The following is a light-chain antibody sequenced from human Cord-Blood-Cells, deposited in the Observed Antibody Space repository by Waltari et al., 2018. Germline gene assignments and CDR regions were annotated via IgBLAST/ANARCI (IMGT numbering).Light chain of an antibody. CDR2: DAS. J-gene: IGKJ4*01. CDR1: QSVSSY. CDR3: QQRSNWPLT. V-gene: IGKV3-11*01. Sequence: EIVLTQSPATLSLSPGERATLSCRASQSVSSYLAWYKQKPSQAPRLLIYDASNRATCIPARFSVSLSGTDFTPTISSLEPEDFAVYYCQQRSNWPLTFGGGTKVEIK.